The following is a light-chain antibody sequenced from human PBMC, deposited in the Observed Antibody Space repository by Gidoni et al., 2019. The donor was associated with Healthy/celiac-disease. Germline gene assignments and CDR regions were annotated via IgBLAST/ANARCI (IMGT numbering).Light chain of an antibody. V-gene: IGKV3-20*01. CDR1: QSVSSSY. J-gene: IGKJ4*01. CDR2: GAS. Sequence: ELVLTQSPGTLSLSPGERATLSCRASQSVSSSYLAWYQQNPGQAPRLLIYGASSRATGIPDRFSGSGSGTDFTLTISRLEPEDFAVYYCQQYGSSPLTFGGXTKVEIK. CDR3: QQYGSSPLT.